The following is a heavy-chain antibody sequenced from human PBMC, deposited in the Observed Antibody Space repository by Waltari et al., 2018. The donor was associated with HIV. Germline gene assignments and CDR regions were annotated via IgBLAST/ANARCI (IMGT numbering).Heavy chain of an antibody. J-gene: IGHJ5*02. D-gene: IGHD5-12*01. Sequence: QVQLQQWGAGLLKPSETLSLTCAVYGGSFSGYYWSWIRQPPGKGLEGMGEINHSGRTNYNPSLKSRVTISADTSKNQFSLKVNSVTAADTAVYYCARGEEGYSGYDLSWFDTWGQGTLVTVSS. V-gene: IGHV4-34*01. CDR1: GGSFSGYY. CDR2: INHSGRT. CDR3: ARGEEGYSGYDLSWFDT.